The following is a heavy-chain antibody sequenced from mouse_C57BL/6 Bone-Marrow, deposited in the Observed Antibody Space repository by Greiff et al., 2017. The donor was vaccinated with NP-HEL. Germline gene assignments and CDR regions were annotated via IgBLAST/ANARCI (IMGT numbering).Heavy chain of an antibody. D-gene: IGHD2-2*01. J-gene: IGHJ4*01. CDR3: AKSLIYGSFYAMDY. V-gene: IGHV2-5*01. CDR2: IWRGGST. Sequence: QVQLQQSGPGLVQPSQSLSITCTVSGFSLTSYGVHWVRQSPGKGLEWLGVIWRGGSTDYNAAFMSRLSITKDNSKSQVFFKMNSLQADDTAIYYCAKSLIYGSFYAMDYWGQGTSVTVSS. CDR1: GFSLTSYG.